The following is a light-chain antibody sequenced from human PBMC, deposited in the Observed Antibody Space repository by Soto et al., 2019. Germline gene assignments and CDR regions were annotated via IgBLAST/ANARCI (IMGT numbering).Light chain of an antibody. CDR2: DVS. V-gene: IGLV2-11*01. CDR1: SSDVGGYDY. Sequence: QSVLTQPRSVSGSPGQSVTISCTGTSSDVGGYDYVSWYQQHPDKAPKLMIYDVSKRPSGVPDRFSGSKSGNTASLTISGLQAEDEADYYCYSYAGSSYVFGTGTKDTVL. CDR3: YSYAGSSYV. J-gene: IGLJ1*01.